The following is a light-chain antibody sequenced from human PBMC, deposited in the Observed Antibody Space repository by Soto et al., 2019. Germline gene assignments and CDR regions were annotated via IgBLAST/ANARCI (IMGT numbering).Light chain of an antibody. CDR2: DNN. V-gene: IGLV1-51*01. CDR3: GTWDSSLSAGGV. J-gene: IGLJ2*01. Sequence: QSVVTQPPSVSAAPGQKVTISCSGSSSNIGNNYVSWYQQLPGTAPKLLIYDNNKRPSGIADRFSGSKSGTSATLGITGLQTGDEADYYCGTWDSSLSAGGVFGGGTKLTVL. CDR1: SSNIGNNY.